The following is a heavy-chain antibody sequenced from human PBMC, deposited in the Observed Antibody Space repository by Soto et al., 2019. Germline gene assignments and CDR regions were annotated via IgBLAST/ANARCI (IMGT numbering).Heavy chain of an antibody. Sequence: ASVKVSCKASGYTFTSYGISWVRQAPGQGLEWMGWISAYNGNTNYAQQLQGRVTMTTDTSTSTDYMELRSLRSDDTAVYYCARDPGYSIGWPPDAFDIWGQGTMVT. CDR3: ARDPGYSIGWPPDAFDI. D-gene: IGHD6-19*01. V-gene: IGHV1-18*01. CDR2: ISAYNGNT. CDR1: GYTFTSYG. J-gene: IGHJ3*02.